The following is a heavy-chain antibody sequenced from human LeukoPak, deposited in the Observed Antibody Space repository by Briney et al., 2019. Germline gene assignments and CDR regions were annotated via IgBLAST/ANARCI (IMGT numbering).Heavy chain of an antibody. D-gene: IGHD3-10*01. Sequence: PGGSLRLSCAASGFTFSRYSMNWVRQAPGKGLEWVSSISSSSTYINYADSVKGRFTISRDNAKNSLYLQMNSLRAEDTAVYYCARDRSPGNFDYWGQGTLVTVSS. J-gene: IGHJ4*02. CDR3: ARDRSPGNFDY. CDR2: ISSSSTYI. V-gene: IGHV3-21*01. CDR1: GFTFSRYS.